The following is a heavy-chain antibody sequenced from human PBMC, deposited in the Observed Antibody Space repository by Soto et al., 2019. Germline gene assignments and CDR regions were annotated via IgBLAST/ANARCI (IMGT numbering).Heavy chain of an antibody. V-gene: IGHV4-30-4*01. CDR3: ARGPPIH. CDR2: ISYSGTT. CDR1: GDSISSSNNY. J-gene: IGHJ4*02. Sequence: PSETLSLTCTVSGDSISSSNNYWSWIRQPPGEGLEWIGFISYSGTTSYSPSLKSRLAISLATSKNQFSLSLSSVTAADTAGYYGARGPPIHWGQGTLLTV. D-gene: IGHD2-21*01.